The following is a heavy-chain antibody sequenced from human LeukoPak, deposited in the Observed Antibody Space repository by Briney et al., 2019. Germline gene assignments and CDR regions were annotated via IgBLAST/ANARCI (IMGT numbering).Heavy chain of an antibody. J-gene: IGHJ4*02. CDR3: ARGLGSGWPFDY. V-gene: IGHV4-59*01. Sequence: SETLSLTCTVSGGSISSYYWTWIRRPPGKGLEYIGYVYYNGSTNYNPSLKSRVTISVDTSKNQFSLKLTSITAADTAMYYCARGLGSGWPFDYWGQGTLVTVSS. CDR1: GGSISSYY. CDR2: VYYNGST. D-gene: IGHD6-19*01.